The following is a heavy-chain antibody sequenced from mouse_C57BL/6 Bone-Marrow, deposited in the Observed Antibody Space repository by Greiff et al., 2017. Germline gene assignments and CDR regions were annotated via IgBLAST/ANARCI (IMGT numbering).Heavy chain of an antibody. CDR2: ISDGGSYT. CDR3: ARDSYYGSSFYWYFDV. D-gene: IGHD1-1*01. Sequence: EVKVEESGGGLVKPGGSLKLSCAASGFTFSSYAMSWVRQTPEKRLEWVATISDGGSYTYYPDNVKGRFTISRDNAKNNLYLQMSHLKSEDTAMYYCARDSYYGSSFYWYFDVWGTGTTVTVSS. J-gene: IGHJ1*03. CDR1: GFTFSSYA. V-gene: IGHV5-4*01.